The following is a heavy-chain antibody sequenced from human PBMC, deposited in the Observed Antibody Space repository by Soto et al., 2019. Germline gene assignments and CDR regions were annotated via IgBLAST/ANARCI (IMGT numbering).Heavy chain of an antibody. J-gene: IGHJ1*01. CDR2: IKSKTDGGTT. D-gene: IGHD6-13*01. V-gene: IGHV3-15*01. CDR3: TLKQQLEYFQH. Sequence: GGSLRLSCAASGFTFSNAWMSWVRQAPGKGLEWVGRIKSKTDGGTTDYAAPVKGRFTISRDDSKNTLYLQMNSLKTEDTAVYYCTLKQQLEYFQHWGQGTLVTVSS. CDR1: GFTFSNAW.